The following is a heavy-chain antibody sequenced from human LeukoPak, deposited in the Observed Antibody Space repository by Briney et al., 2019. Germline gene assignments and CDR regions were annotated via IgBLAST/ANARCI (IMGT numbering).Heavy chain of an antibody. CDR3: ARAGELDY. CDR2: INPNSGGA. Sequence: VKVSCKASGYSFTAYYMNWVRQAPGQGLEWMGWINPNSGGANYAQKFQGRATMTRDTSISTAYMELNRLRSDDSAVYYCARAGELDYWGQGTLVTVSS. V-gene: IGHV1-2*02. CDR1: GYSFTAYY. D-gene: IGHD2-21*01. J-gene: IGHJ4*02.